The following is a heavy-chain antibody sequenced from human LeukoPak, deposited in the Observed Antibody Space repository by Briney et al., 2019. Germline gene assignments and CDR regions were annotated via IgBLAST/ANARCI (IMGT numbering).Heavy chain of an antibody. CDR3: ARVTVWSSSPSGYYYYMDV. D-gene: IGHD6-6*01. CDR1: GDSVSSNSAA. V-gene: IGHV6-1*01. Sequence: SQTLSLTCAISGDSVSSNSAAWNWIRQSPSRGLEWLGRTYYRSKWYNDYAVSVKSRITINPDTSKNQFSLQLNSVTPEDTAVYYCARVTVWSSSPSGYYYYMDVWGKGTTVTVSS. CDR2: TYYRSKWYN. J-gene: IGHJ6*03.